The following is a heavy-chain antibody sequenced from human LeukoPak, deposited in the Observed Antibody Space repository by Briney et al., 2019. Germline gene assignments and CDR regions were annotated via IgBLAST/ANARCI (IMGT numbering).Heavy chain of an antibody. CDR2: IIPIFGTV. Sequence: SVKVSCKASGGTFSSFLITWVRQAPGQGLEWMGGIIPIFGTVTYAQKFQGRVSITADESTSTAYMELSSLRSEDTAVYYCARQIRGWSADYWGQGTLVTVSS. J-gene: IGHJ4*02. V-gene: IGHV1-69*13. CDR3: ARQIRGWSADY. CDR1: GGTFSSFL. D-gene: IGHD6-19*01.